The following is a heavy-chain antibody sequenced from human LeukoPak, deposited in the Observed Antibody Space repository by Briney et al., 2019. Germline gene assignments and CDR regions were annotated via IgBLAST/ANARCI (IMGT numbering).Heavy chain of an antibody. D-gene: IGHD4/OR15-4a*01. CDR1: AFTVSSFT. CDR3: ARRRVLSVARALDY. CDR2: IGGTTNTI. V-gene: IGHV3-48*04. J-gene: IGHJ4*02. Sequence: GGSLRLSCAASAFTVSSFTMNWVRQAPGKGLEWVSSIGGTTNTIYYADSVKGRFTISRDNANNSVSLQMNSLRPEDTAVYFCARRRVLSVARALDYWGQGTLVTVSS.